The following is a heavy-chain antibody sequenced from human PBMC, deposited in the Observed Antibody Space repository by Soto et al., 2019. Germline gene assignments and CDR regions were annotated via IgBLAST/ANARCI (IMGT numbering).Heavy chain of an antibody. J-gene: IGHJ5*02. CDR3: ASSPTHYYGSGSYYNEGWFDP. D-gene: IGHD3-10*01. Sequence: QVQLVESGGGVVQPGRSLRLSCAASGFTFSSYAMHWVRQAPGKGLEWVAVISYDGSNKYYADSVKGRVTISRDNSKNTLDLQMNSQREEDTAVYYCASSPTHYYGSGSYYNEGWFDPWGQGTLVTVSS. CDR1: GFTFSSYA. CDR2: ISYDGSNK. V-gene: IGHV3-30-3*01.